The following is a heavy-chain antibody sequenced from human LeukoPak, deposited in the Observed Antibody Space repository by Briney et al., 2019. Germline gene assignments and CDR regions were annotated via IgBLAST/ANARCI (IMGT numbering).Heavy chain of an antibody. J-gene: IGHJ4*02. Sequence: SQTLSLTCTVSGGSISSGGYYWSWIRQLPGKGLEWIGYIYYSGSTYYNPSLKSRVTISVDTSKNQSSLKLSSVTAADTAVYYCARGAVVVPAAIGSYYFDYWGQGTLVTVSS. CDR2: IYYSGST. V-gene: IGHV4-31*03. D-gene: IGHD2-2*01. CDR1: GGSISSGGYY. CDR3: ARGAVVVPAAIGSYYFDY.